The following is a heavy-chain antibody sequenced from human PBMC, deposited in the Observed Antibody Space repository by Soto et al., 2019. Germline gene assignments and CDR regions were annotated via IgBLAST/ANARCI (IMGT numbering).Heavy chain of an antibody. Sequence: TLSLTCTVSCDSISSSNYFWGWICQPPGKGLEWIGTIFYSGSTYYNPSLKSRVTISVDTSKNQFSLKLTSVTAADTALYYCARRYGWLYFDYWGQGSLVTVSS. V-gene: IGHV4-39*01. CDR1: CDSISSSNYF. D-gene: IGHD6-19*01. J-gene: IGHJ4*02. CDR3: ARRYGWLYFDY. CDR2: IFYSGST.